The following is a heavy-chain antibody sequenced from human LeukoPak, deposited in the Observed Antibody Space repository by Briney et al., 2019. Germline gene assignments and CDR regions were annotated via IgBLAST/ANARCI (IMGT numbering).Heavy chain of an antibody. V-gene: IGHV1-69*05. CDR2: IIPIFGTA. CDR3: ATSLPSRVDIVATANY. CDR1: GGTFSSYA. J-gene: IGHJ4*02. D-gene: IGHD5-12*01. Sequence: ASVKVSCKASGGTFSSYAISWVRQAPGQGLEWMGGIIPIFGTANYAQKFQGRVTITTDESTSTAYMELSSLRSEDTAAYYCATSLPSRVDIVATANYWGQGTLVTVSS.